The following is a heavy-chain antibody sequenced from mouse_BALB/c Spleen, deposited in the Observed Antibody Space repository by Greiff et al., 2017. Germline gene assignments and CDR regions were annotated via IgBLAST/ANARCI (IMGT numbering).Heavy chain of an antibody. V-gene: IGHV1-69*02. D-gene: IGHD2-4*01. Sequence: QVQLQQPGAELVKPGASVKLSCKASGYTFTSYWMHWVKQRPGQGLEWIGEIDPSDSYTNYNQKFKGKATLTVDKSSSTAYMQLSSLTSEDSAVYYCARPGDYDVGDYWGQGTTLTVAS. CDR3: ARPGDYDVGDY. CDR2: IDPSDSYT. CDR1: GYTFTSYW. J-gene: IGHJ2*01.